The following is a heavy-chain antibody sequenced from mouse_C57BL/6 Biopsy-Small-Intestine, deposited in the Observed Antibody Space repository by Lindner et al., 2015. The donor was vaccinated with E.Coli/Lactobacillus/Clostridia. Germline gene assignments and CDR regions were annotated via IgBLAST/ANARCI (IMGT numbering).Heavy chain of an antibody. CDR3: ARHYGNYGDYTMDY. J-gene: IGHJ4*01. V-gene: IGHV2-6*01. CDR2: IWTIGRT. Sequence: VQLQESGPGLVAPSQSLSITCTVSGFSLSSFGVDWIRQSPGKGLEWLGVIWTIGRTNYNSALKSRLTISKDNSKSQVFLKMNSLQTDDTAMYYCARHYGNYGDYTMDYWGQGTSVTVSS. CDR1: GFSLSSFG. D-gene: IGHD2-1*01.